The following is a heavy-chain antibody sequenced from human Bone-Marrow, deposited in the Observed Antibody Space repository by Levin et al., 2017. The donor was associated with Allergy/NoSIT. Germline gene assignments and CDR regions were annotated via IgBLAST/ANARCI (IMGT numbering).Heavy chain of an antibody. Sequence: GGSLRLSCAASGFTFSNYWIHWVRQAPGKGLVWVSGLNSDGSSTSYADSVKGRFTSSRDNAKNTLFLQMNSLRAEDTAVYYCARATKKYCSGGNCYFDDAFDMWGQGTMVTVSS. V-gene: IGHV3-74*01. J-gene: IGHJ3*02. CDR2: LNSDGSST. CDR3: ARATKKYCSGGNCYFDDAFDM. D-gene: IGHD2-15*01. CDR1: GFTFSNYW.